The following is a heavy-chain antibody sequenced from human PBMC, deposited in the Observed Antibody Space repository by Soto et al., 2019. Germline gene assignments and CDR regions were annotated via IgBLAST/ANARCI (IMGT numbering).Heavy chain of an antibody. CDR1: GYTFTSYG. V-gene: IGHV1-18*01. CDR3: ARGIKGVQLLFFDAFDI. J-gene: IGHJ3*02. D-gene: IGHD2-2*01. Sequence: QVQLVQSGAEVKKPGASVKVSCKASGYTFTSYGISCVRQAPGQVLEWMGWISAYNGNTNYAQKLQGRVTMTTDTSTSTAYMELRSLRSDDTAVYYCARGIKGVQLLFFDAFDIWGQGTMVTVSS. CDR2: ISAYNGNT.